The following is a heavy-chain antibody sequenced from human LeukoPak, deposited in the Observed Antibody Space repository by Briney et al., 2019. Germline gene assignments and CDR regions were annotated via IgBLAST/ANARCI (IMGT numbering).Heavy chain of an antibody. CDR2: IYYSGST. CDR3: ARRPGGYGTFDY. V-gene: IGHV4-61*08. Sequence: PSQTLSLTCTVSGGSISSGDYYWSWIRQPPGKGLEWIGYIYYSGSTNYNPSLKSRVTISVDTSKNQFSLKLSSVTAADTAVYYCARRPGGYGTFDYWGQGTLVTVSS. J-gene: IGHJ4*02. D-gene: IGHD5-12*01. CDR1: GGSISSGDYY.